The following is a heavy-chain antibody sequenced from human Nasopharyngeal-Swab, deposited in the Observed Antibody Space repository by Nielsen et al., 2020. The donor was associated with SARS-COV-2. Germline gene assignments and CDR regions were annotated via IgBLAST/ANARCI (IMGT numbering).Heavy chain of an antibody. V-gene: IGHV4-59*05. CDR1: GFNINDYY. CDR2: LYYTGRS. CDR3: AREAEDCSSASCYAAPFDS. J-gene: IGHJ4*02. D-gene: IGHD2-2*01. Sequence: GSLRLSCAVSGFNINDYYMSWIRQPPGQGLEWIGSLYYTGRSYYNPSLKTRVTISGDSSKNQFSLRLTSVTAADTAVYYCAREAEDCSSASCYAAPFDSWGQGTLVTVSS.